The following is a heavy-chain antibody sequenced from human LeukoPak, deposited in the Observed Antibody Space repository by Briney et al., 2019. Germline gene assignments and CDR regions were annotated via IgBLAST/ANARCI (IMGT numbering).Heavy chain of an antibody. Sequence: GGSLRLSCAASGFTFSSYAMHWVRQAPGKGLEWVAVISYDGSNKYYANSVKGRFTISRDNFKNTLYLQMNSLRAEDTAVYYCARGPLPCGGDRYSFRDDYYYGMDVWGQGTTVTVSS. CDR2: ISYDGSNK. J-gene: IGHJ6*02. CDR1: GFTFSSYA. CDR3: ARGPLPCGGDRYSFRDDYYYGMDV. D-gene: IGHD2-21*02. V-gene: IGHV3-30-3*01.